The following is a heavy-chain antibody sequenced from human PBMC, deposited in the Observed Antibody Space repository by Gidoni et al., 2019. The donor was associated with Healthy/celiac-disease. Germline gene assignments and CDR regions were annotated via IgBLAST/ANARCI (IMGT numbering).Heavy chain of an antibody. CDR2: ISWDGGST. J-gene: IGHJ4*02. CDR1: GFTFDVYA. Sequence: EVQLVESGGVVVQPGGSLRLSCAASGFTFDVYAMHWVRPAPGKGLEWVSLISWDGGSTYYADSVKGRFTISRDNSKNSLYLQMNSLRAEDTALYYCAKDYDDQSIYGEGYYFDYWGQGTLVTVSS. V-gene: IGHV3-43D*03. CDR3: AKDYDDQSIYGEGYYFDY. D-gene: IGHD4-17*01.